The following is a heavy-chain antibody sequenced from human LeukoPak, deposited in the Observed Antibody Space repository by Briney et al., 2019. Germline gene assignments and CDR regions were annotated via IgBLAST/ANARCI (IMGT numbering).Heavy chain of an antibody. CDR1: GFTFSSYW. CDR3: ARAEYNRGSGSYYY. J-gene: IGHJ4*02. D-gene: IGHD3-10*01. V-gene: IGHV3-74*01. CDR2: INSDGSST. Sequence: GGSLRLSCAASGFTFSSYWMHWLRQAPGKGLVWVSRINSDGSSTSYADSVKGRFTISRDNAKNTLYLQMNSLRAEDTAVYYCARAEYNRGSGSYYYWGQGTLVTVSS.